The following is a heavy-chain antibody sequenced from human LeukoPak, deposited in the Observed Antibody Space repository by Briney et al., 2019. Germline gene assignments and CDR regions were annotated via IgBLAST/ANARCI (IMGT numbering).Heavy chain of an antibody. CDR3: ARRGYSYDLDY. D-gene: IGHD5-18*01. V-gene: IGHV1-46*01. CDR2: INPSGGST. CDR1: GYTFTRHY. J-gene: IGHJ4*02. Sequence: GATVKVSRKASGYTFTRHYMHWVRQAPGQGLECMGIINPSGGSTGYAQKFQGRVTMTRDTSTSTVYMELSSLRSEDTAMYYCARRGYSYDLDYWGQGTLVTVSS.